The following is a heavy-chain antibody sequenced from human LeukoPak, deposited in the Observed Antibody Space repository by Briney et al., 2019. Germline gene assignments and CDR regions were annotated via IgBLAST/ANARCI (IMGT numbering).Heavy chain of an antibody. CDR1: GFTFSSYA. V-gene: IGHV3-30*04. CDR2: ISYDGSNK. D-gene: IGHD4-17*01. J-gene: IGHJ3*02. CDR3: ARGTHYGDYLARFAFDI. Sequence: TGGSLRLSCAASGFTFSSYAMHWVRQAPGKGLEWVAVISYDGSNKYYADSVKGRFTISRDNSKNTLYLQMNSLRAEDTAVYYCARGTHYGDYLARFAFDIWGQGTMVTVSS.